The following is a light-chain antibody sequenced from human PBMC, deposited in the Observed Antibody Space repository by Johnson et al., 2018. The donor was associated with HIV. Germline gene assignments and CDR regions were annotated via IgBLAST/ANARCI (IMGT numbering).Light chain of an antibody. CDR1: SSNIANNY. CDR3: GTWDSSLSAYV. J-gene: IGLJ1*01. Sequence: QSVLTQPPSVSSAPGQKVTISCSGSSSNIANNYVSWYQQLPGTAPKLLIYENNKRPSGIPDRFSGSKSDTSATLGITGLQTGDEADYYCGTWDSSLSAYVFGTGTKVTVL. V-gene: IGLV1-51*02. CDR2: ENN.